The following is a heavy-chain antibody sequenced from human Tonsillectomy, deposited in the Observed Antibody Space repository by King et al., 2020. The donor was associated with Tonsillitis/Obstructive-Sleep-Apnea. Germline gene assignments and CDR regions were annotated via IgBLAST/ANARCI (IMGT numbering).Heavy chain of an antibody. CDR2: ISGSGDIT. V-gene: IGHV3-23*04. CDR3: ATELSGSSSSWYHFAY. CDR1: GFTFSNYA. Sequence: QLVQSGGGLVQPGGSLRLSCAASGFTFSNYAMTWVRQAPGKGLEWVSAISGSGDITYYADSVKGRFTISRDNSKNTLYLQMNSLRAEDTAVYYCATELSGSSSSWYHFAYWGQGTLVTVSS. J-gene: IGHJ4*02. D-gene: IGHD6-13*01.